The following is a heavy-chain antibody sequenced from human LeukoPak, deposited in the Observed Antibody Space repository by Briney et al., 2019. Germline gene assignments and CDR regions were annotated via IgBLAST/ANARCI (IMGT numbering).Heavy chain of an antibody. Sequence: GGSLRLSCAASGFTFTNYWMHWVRQAPGKGLMWVSQISTDGSQTFYADSVKGRFTISRDNAKNTLFLQMDSLRPEDTAVYYCVRSLRSADFWGQGTLVTVSS. V-gene: IGHV3-74*01. CDR3: VRSLRSADF. CDR2: ISTDGSQT. J-gene: IGHJ4*02. CDR1: GFTFTNYW.